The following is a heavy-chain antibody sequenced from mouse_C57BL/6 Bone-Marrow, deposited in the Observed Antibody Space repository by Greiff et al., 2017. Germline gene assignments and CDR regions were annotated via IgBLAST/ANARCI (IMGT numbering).Heavy chain of an antibody. CDR3: AREVGYYFDY. CDR2: INPNYGTT. J-gene: IGHJ2*01. CDR1: GYTFTDYY. V-gene: IGHV1-39*01. Sequence: EVQLQESGPVLVKPGASVKMSCKASGYTFTDYYMNWVKQSHGKSLEWIGVINPNYGTTSYNQKFKGKATLTVDQSSSTAYMQLNSLTSEDSAVYYCAREVGYYFDYWGQGTTLTVSS. D-gene: IGHD1-1*02.